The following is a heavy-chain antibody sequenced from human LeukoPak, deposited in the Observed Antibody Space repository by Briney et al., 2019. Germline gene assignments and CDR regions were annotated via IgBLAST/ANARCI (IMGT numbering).Heavy chain of an antibody. CDR1: GFTFSSYA. J-gene: IGHJ6*02. D-gene: IGHD3/OR15-3a*01. CDR3: ARDLSVDSGSYGMDV. CDR2: ISYDGSNK. V-gene: IGHV3-30*04. Sequence: GGSPRLSCAASGFTFSSYAMHWVRQAPGKGLEWVAVISYDGSNKYYADSVKGRFTISRDNSKNTLYLQMNSLRAEDTAVYYCARDLSVDSGSYGMDVWGQGTTVTVSS.